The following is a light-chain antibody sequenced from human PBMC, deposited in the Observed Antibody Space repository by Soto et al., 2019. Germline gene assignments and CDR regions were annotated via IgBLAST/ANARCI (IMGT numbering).Light chain of an antibody. CDR1: QDISSS. CDR3: QKLHNFPLT. Sequence: DIQLTQSPSFLSASVVDRVTITCRASQDISSSLAWYQQKPGEAPRLLIYAASTLQSGVPSRFSGSGYGTEFTLTISSLQPDDFASYYCQKLHNFPLTFGQGTRLEI. J-gene: IGKJ5*01. V-gene: IGKV1-9*01. CDR2: AAS.